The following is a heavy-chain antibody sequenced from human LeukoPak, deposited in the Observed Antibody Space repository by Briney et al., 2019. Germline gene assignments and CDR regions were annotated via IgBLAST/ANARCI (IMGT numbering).Heavy chain of an antibody. D-gene: IGHD3-10*01. J-gene: IGHJ5*02. CDR3: ARDSTLLWFGELSFPPNWFDP. Sequence: ASVKVSCKASGYTFTSYGISWVRQAPGQGLEWMGWISAYNGNTNYAQKLQGRVTMATDTSTSTAYMELRSLRSDDRAVYYCARDSTLLWFGELSFPPNWFDPWGQGTLVTVSS. CDR1: GYTFTSYG. V-gene: IGHV1-18*01. CDR2: ISAYNGNT.